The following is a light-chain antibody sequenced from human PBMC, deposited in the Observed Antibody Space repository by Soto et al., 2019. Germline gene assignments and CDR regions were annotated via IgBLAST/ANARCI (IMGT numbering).Light chain of an antibody. J-gene: IGLJ1*01. CDR1: SSDVGGYNY. V-gene: IGLV2-14*03. Sequence: LTQPASVSGSPGQSITISCTGTSSDVGGYNYVSWYQHHPGKAPKLLIYDVSNRPSGISNRFSGSKSDTTASLTISGLQPEDEADYYCSSYTTSNTRQIVFGTGTKVTVL. CDR3: SSYTTSNTRQIV. CDR2: DVS.